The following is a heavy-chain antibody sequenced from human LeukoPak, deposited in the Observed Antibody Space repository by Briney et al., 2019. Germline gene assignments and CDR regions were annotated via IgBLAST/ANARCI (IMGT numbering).Heavy chain of an antibody. V-gene: IGHV1-46*01. CDR2: INPSGGRT. D-gene: IGHD3-22*01. Sequence: ASVKVSCKASGYTFTSYYMHWVRQAPGQELEWMGRINPSGGRTSYAQKFQGRVTMTRDTSTSTVYMELSSLRSEDTAVYYCAREMGRDYYDSSGYYKSGEYFQHWGQGTLVTVSS. CDR3: AREMGRDYYDSSGYYKSGEYFQH. J-gene: IGHJ1*01. CDR1: GYTFTSYY.